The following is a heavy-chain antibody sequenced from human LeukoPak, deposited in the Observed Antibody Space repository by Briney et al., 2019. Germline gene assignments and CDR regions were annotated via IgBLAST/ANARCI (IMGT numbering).Heavy chain of an antibody. CDR3: ASITYYYDSSGYYYGYFQH. CDR2: IYYSGST. CDR1: GGSFSSYY. J-gene: IGHJ1*01. D-gene: IGHD3-22*01. V-gene: IGHV4-59*01. Sequence: SETLSLTCTVSGGSFSSYYWSWIRQPPGKGLEGIGYIYYSGSTHYTPSLKSRVTILVDTSKNQFSLNLSSVTAADTAVYYCASITYYYDSSGYYYGYFQHWGQGTLVTVSS.